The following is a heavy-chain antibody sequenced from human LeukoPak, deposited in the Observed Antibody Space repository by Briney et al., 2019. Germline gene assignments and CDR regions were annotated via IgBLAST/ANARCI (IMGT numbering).Heavy chain of an antibody. CDR1: GYTFTSYG. CDR2: ISAYNGNT. J-gene: IGHJ4*02. Sequence: GASVKVSCKASGYTFTSYGISWVRQAPGQGLEWMGWISAYNGNTKYAQKLQGRVTMTTDTSTSTAYMELRSLRSDDTAVYYCARDAGLYSGYDYFDYWGQGTLVTVSS. V-gene: IGHV1-18*01. CDR3: ARDAGLYSGYDYFDY. D-gene: IGHD5-12*01.